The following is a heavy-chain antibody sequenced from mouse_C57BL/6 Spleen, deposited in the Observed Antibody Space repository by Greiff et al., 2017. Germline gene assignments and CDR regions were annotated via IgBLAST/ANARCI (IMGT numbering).Heavy chain of an antibody. J-gene: IGHJ4*01. Sequence: QVQLQQSGAELVKPGASVKMSCKASGYTFTSYWITWVKQRPGQGLEWIGDIYPGSGSTNYNEKFKSKATLTVDTSSSTAYMQLSSLTSEDSAVYYCARYSYGSSYAMDYWGQGTSVTVSS. CDR3: ARYSYGSSYAMDY. CDR2: IYPGSGST. D-gene: IGHD1-1*01. CDR1: GYTFTSYW. V-gene: IGHV1-55*01.